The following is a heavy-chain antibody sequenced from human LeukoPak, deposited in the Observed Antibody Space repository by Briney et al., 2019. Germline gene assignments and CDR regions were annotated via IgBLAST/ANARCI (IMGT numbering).Heavy chain of an antibody. CDR1: GGSINSYY. V-gene: IGHV4-59*01. Sequence: SETLSLTCTVSGGSINSYYWSWLRQPPGKRLEWIGYIYYSGSTNYNPSLKSRVTISVDTSKNRISLKLTSVTAADTAVYYCARDPSAFAGYFDYWGQGTLVTVSS. J-gene: IGHJ4*02. D-gene: IGHD3-3*02. CDR3: ARDPSAFAGYFDY. CDR2: IYYSGST.